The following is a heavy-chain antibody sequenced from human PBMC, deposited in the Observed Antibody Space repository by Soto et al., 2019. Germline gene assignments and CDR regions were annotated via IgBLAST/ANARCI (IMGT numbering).Heavy chain of an antibody. D-gene: IGHD3-10*01. CDR1: GFTFDDYA. Sequence: DVQLVESGGGLVQPGGSLRLSCAASGFTFDDYAIHWVRQIPGKGLEWVSGISWNGDATGYADSVKGRFTISRDNAKNSLYLQMDSLKSEDTAMYYCANLPLYGSGFDCWGQGTLLTVSS. V-gene: IGHV3-9*01. CDR3: ANLPLYGSGFDC. J-gene: IGHJ4*02. CDR2: ISWNGDAT.